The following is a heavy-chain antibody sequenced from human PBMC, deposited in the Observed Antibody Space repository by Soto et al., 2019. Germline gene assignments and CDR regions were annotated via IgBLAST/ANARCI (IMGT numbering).Heavy chain of an antibody. D-gene: IGHD6-19*01. Sequence: QVQLVQSGAEVKKPGTSVKVSCQTSGYTFTIFDMHWVRQAPGQSLEWMGWIKAANAYAVYSENFRGRVTFTRDTSARTGYMDVSSLRYEDTAVYYCVVSRGWWSFEYWGQGTLVTVSS. CDR2: IKAANAYA. CDR3: VVSRGWWSFEY. J-gene: IGHJ4*02. CDR1: GYTFTIFD. V-gene: IGHV1-3*01.